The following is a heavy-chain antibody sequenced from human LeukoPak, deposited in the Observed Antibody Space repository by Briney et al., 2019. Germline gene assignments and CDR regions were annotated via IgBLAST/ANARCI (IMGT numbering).Heavy chain of an antibody. Sequence: ASKTLSLTCTVSGGSISSSSYYWGWIRQPPGKGLEWIGSIYYSGSTYYNPSLKSRVTISVDTSKNQFSLKLSSVTAADTAVYYCARRTRKDYYFDYWGQGTLVTVSS. V-gene: IGHV4-39*01. J-gene: IGHJ4*02. CDR1: GGSISSSSYY. CDR2: IYYSGST. CDR3: ARRTRKDYYFDY. D-gene: IGHD3/OR15-3a*01.